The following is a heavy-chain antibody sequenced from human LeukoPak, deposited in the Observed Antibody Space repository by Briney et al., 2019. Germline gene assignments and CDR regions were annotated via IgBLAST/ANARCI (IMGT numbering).Heavy chain of an antibody. J-gene: IGHJ4*02. CDR1: GFTFSNYA. D-gene: IGHD3-3*01. CDR3: ASILLGVFGVVITYYFEF. CDR2: ISYNGDTT. Sequence: GGSLRLSCAASGFTFSNYAMSWVRQAPGKGLEWVSGISYNGDTTYFADSVKGRFTISRDNSKNTLYLQMHSLRAEDTAVYYCASILLGVFGVVITYYFEFWGQGTLVTVSS. V-gene: IGHV3-23*01.